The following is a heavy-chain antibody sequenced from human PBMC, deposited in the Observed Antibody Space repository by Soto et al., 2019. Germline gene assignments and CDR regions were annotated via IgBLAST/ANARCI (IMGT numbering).Heavy chain of an antibody. CDR1: GYTFTSYG. J-gene: IGHJ1*01. Sequence: GASVKVSCKASGYTFTSYGISWWRQAPGQGLEWMGWISAYNGNTNYAQKLQGRVTMTTDTSTSTAYMELRSLRSDDTAVYYCAREDIVVVTAIQYFQHWGQGTLVTVSS. D-gene: IGHD2-21*02. CDR2: ISAYNGNT. CDR3: AREDIVVVTAIQYFQH. V-gene: IGHV1-18*01.